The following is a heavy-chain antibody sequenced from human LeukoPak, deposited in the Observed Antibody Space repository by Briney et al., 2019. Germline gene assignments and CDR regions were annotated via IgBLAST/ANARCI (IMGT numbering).Heavy chain of an antibody. J-gene: IGHJ4*02. CDR2: IYSTGST. Sequence: SETLSLTCTVTGGSIRGSDFYWGWIRQPPGKGLEWIGTIYSTGSTYYNASLKSRVTISVDTSKNQFSLRLTSVTAADTAVYYCETWLQMHFWGQGTLVTVSS. CDR1: GGSIRGSDFY. V-gene: IGHV4-39*07. CDR3: ETWLQMHF. D-gene: IGHD5-24*01.